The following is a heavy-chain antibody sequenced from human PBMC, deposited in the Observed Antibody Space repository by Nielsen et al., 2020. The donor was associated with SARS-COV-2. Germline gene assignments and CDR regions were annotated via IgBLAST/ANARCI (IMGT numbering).Heavy chain of an antibody. D-gene: IGHD3-3*01. CDR1: GFTFDDYG. V-gene: IGHV3-20*01. CDR3: ARYDSTIFGVVYPQYYYYYGMDV. J-gene: IGHJ6*02. Sequence: GESLKISCAASGFTFDDYGMSWVRQAPGKGLEWVSGINWNGGSTGYADSVKGRFTISRDNAKNSLYLQMNSLRAEDTALYHCARYDSTIFGVVYPQYYYYYGMDVWGQGTTVTVSS. CDR2: INWNGGST.